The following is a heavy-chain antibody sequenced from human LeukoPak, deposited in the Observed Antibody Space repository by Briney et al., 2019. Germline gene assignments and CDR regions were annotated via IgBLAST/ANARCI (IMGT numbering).Heavy chain of an antibody. V-gene: IGHV4-31*03. Sequence: SETLSLTCTVSGGSISSGGYYWSWIRQHPGKGLEWIGYIYYSGSAFYTSSLKSRVIISVDKSKNQFSLKLTSVTAADTAVYYYARDRKVREDGSLTYSYYGMDVWGQGTTVTVSS. CDR1: GGSISSGGYY. J-gene: IGHJ6*02. CDR3: ARDRKVREDGSLTYSYYGMDV. D-gene: IGHD1-14*01. CDR2: IYYSGSA.